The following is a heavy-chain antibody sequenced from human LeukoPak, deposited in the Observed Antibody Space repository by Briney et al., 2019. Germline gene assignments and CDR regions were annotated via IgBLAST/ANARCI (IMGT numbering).Heavy chain of an antibody. Sequence: ASVKVSCKASGYGFMSFGISWVRQAPGQRFEWMGWINSYNGHTNYAQRVQDRVSMTRDPSTNTCYMELGSLRSDDTAVYYCVRDIYYYDRSDPKIVSDFWGREPWSPSRQ. CDR3: VRDIYYYDRSDPKIVSDF. CDR1: GYGFMSFG. V-gene: IGHV1-18*01. CDR2: INSYNGHT. J-gene: IGHJ4*02. D-gene: IGHD3-22*01.